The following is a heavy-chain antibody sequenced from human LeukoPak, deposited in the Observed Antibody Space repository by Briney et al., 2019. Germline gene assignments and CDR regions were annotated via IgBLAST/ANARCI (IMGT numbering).Heavy chain of an antibody. D-gene: IGHD5-24*01. CDR2: IIPIFGTA. V-gene: IGHV1-69*01. J-gene: IGHJ4*02. CDR1: GGTFISYA. CDR3: ARDLGDGYNSRDY. Sequence: ASVKVSCKASGGTFISYAISWVRQAPGQGLEWMGGIIPIFGTANYAQKFQGRVTITADESTSTAYMELSSLRSEDTAVYYCARDLGDGYNSRDYWGQGTLVTVSS.